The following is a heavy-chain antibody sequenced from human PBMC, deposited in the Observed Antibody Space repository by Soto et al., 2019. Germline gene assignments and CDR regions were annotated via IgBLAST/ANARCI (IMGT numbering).Heavy chain of an antibody. Sequence: QLQLVQSGAEAKKPGASVTVSCKASGYTFPTSTISWLRQAPGQGLEWMGRIKAYSGNTNYAQKLQGGVTITTDTSTSTTYMELRSLTTDDTAIYYCAIANYGDDDYWGQGTLVTVSS. CDR3: AIANYGDDDY. D-gene: IGHD4-17*01. V-gene: IGHV1-18*01. CDR1: GYTFPTST. CDR2: IKAYSGNT. J-gene: IGHJ4*02.